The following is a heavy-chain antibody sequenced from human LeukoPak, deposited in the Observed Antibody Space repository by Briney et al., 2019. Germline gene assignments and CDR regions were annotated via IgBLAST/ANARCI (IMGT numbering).Heavy chain of an antibody. CDR3: AKEDSRSRYFDY. V-gene: IGHV3-21*01. CDR2: ISSSSSYV. Sequence: GGSLRLSCAASGFTFSSYSMNWVRQAPGKGLEWVSSISSSSSYVYYADSMKGRFTISRDNSKNTLYLQMNSLRAEDTAVYYCAKEDSRSRYFDYWGQGTLVTVSS. D-gene: IGHD6-6*01. J-gene: IGHJ4*02. CDR1: GFTFSSYS.